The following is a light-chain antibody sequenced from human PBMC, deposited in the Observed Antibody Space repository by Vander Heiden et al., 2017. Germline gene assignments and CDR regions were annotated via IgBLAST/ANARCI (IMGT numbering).Light chain of an antibody. CDR1: QDISNY. CDR3: QQYDNLPPL. V-gene: IGKV1-33*01. J-gene: IGKJ4*01. CDR2: DAS. Sequence: DIQMTQSPSSLSASVGERVTITCQASQDISNYLNWYQQKPGKAPKLLIYDASNLETGVPSRFSGSGSGTDFTFTISSLQPEDIATYYCQQYDNLPPLFGGGTKVEIK.